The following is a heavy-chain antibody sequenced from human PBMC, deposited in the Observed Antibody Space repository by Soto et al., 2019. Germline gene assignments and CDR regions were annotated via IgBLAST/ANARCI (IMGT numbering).Heavy chain of an antibody. CDR1: GGSISSSSYY. Sequence: SETLSLTCTVSGGSISSSSYYWGWIRQPPGKGLEWIGSIYYSGSTYYNPSLKSRVTISVDTSKNQFSLKLSSVTAADTAVYYCARWVYDFWSGYYWSGMDVWGQGTTVTVSS. CDR2: IYYSGST. D-gene: IGHD3-3*01. V-gene: IGHV4-39*01. J-gene: IGHJ6*02. CDR3: ARWVYDFWSGYYWSGMDV.